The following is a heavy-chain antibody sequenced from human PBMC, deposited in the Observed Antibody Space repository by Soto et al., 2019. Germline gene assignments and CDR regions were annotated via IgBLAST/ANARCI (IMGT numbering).Heavy chain of an antibody. CDR2: IITDGSNT. J-gene: IGHJ6*02. D-gene: IGHD3-10*01. CDR3: ARGGRGSSAYYYGMDV. V-gene: IGHV3-74*01. Sequence: GGSLRLSCAASGSTFSSYWMHWVRQAPGTGLVWVSRIITDGSNTNYADSVKGRFTISRDNAKNTLYLQMNSVRAEDTAIYYCARGGRGSSAYYYGMDVWGQGTTVTVSS. CDR1: GSTFSSYW.